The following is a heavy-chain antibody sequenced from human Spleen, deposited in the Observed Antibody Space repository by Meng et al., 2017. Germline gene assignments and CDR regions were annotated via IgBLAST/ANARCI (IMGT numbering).Heavy chain of an antibody. Sequence: SETLSLTCAVYGGSFSGYFWSWIRQPPGKGLEWIGYIYYSGSTYYNPSLKSRVTMSVDTSKNQFSLKLSSVTAADTAVYYCASGVIAAAGTYYYYGMDVWGQGTTVTVSS. J-gene: IGHJ6*02. CDR3: ASGVIAAAGTYYYYGMDV. D-gene: IGHD6-13*01. CDR2: IYYSGST. V-gene: IGHV4-34*01. CDR1: GGSFSGYF.